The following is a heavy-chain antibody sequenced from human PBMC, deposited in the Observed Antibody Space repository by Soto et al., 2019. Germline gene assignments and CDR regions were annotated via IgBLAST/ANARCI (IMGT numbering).Heavy chain of an antibody. CDR3: ARDLAYYYDSSGYTFDY. J-gene: IGHJ4*02. Sequence: QVQLVESGGGVVQPGRSLRLSCAASGFTFSSYAMHWVRQAPGKGLEWVAVISYDGSNKYYADSVKGRFTISRDNSKNXLYLQMNSLRAEDTAVYYCARDLAYYYDSSGYTFDYWGQGTLVTVSS. D-gene: IGHD3-22*01. CDR1: GFTFSSYA. V-gene: IGHV3-30-3*01. CDR2: ISYDGSNK.